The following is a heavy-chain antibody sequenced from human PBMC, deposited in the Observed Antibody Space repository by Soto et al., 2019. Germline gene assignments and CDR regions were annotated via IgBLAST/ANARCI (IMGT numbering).Heavy chain of an antibody. D-gene: IGHD3-22*01. J-gene: IGHJ4*02. CDR2: INAGNGNT. CDR1: GYTFTSYA. V-gene: IGHV1-3*01. CDR3: ARAAYYYESSRYYPGDY. Sequence: ASVKVSCKASGYTFTSYAMHWVRQAPGQRLEWMGWINAGNGNTKYSQKFQGRVTFTRDTSASTVYMEVSSLRSEDTAVYYCARAAYYYESSRYYPGDYWGQGTLVTVSS.